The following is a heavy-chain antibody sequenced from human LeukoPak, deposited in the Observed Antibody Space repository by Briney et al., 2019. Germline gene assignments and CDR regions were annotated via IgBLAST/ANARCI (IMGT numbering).Heavy chain of an antibody. CDR3: AREFVLAGYSAYYFDY. CDR2: INKDGRTI. V-gene: IGHV3-74*01. CDR1: GVSFSSSW. J-gene: IGHJ4*02. Sequence: GGSLRLSCEASGVSFSSSWMHWVRQAPGKGLVWVSRINKDGRTINYADSVKGRFTVSRDNAKNSLYLQMNSLRAEDTAVYYCAREFVLAGYSAYYFDYWGQGTLVTVSS. D-gene: IGHD3-9*01.